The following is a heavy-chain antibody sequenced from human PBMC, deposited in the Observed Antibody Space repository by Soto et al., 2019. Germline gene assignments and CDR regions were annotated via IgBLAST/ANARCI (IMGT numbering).Heavy chain of an antibody. V-gene: IGHV4-30-4*01. D-gene: IGHD1-26*01. CDR3: ARAKNSGSCWYYYYYGMDV. CDR2: IYYSGST. Sequence: TRSLTCTVSGGYISSGDYYWSWIRQPPGKGREWIGYIYYSGSTYYNPSLKSRVTISGDTSRNQFSLNLSSVTAADTAVYYYARAKNSGSCWYYYYYGMDVWAQGTTVTVSS. CDR1: GGYISSGDYY. J-gene: IGHJ6*02.